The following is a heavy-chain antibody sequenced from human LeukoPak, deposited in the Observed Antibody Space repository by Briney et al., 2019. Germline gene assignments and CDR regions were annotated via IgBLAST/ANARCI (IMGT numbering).Heavy chain of an antibody. Sequence: SETLSLTCTVSGGSISSYYWSWIRQPPGKGLEWIGYIYYSGSTNYNPSLKSRVTISVDTSKNQFSLKLSSVTAADTAVYYCAREGCSSTSCYRYAFDIGGQGTMVTVSS. D-gene: IGHD2-2*01. CDR1: GGSISSYY. J-gene: IGHJ3*02. V-gene: IGHV4-59*01. CDR3: AREGCSSTSCYRYAFDI. CDR2: IYYSGST.